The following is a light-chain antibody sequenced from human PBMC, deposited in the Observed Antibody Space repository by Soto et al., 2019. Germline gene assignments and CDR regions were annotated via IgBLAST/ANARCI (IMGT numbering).Light chain of an antibody. V-gene: IGLV1-40*01. CDR3: RSSDSSLRGSGV. CDR1: SSNIGAGYD. Sequence: QSVLTQPPSVSGAPGQRVTISCTGSSSNIGAGYDVHWYQQLPGTAPKLLIYGNSNRPSGVPDRFSGSKSGTSASLAITGVQAEDEADYYCRSSDSSLRGSGVFGGGTQLTVL. CDR2: GNS. J-gene: IGLJ2*01.